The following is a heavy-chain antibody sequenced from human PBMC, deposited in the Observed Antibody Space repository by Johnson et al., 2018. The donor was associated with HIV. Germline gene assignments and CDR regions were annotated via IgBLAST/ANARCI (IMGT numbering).Heavy chain of an antibody. D-gene: IGHD3-9*01. V-gene: IGHV3-20*04. CDR3: ARDLDWVRQSGAFDI. Sequence: VQLVESGGGVLRPGESLRLSCAASGFTFDDFGMTWVRQVPGKGLEWVSGINWSGDDARSAESVKGRFIISRDNAKNTLFLQMNSLRAEDTALYYCARDLDWVRQSGAFDIWGQGTMVTVSS. CDR1: GFTFDDFG. CDR2: INWSGDDA. J-gene: IGHJ3*02.